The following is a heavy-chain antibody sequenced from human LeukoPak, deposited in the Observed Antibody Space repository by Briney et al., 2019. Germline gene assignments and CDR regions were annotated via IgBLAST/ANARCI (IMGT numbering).Heavy chain of an antibody. Sequence: PGGSLRLSCAASGFTFSSYGMSWVRQAPGKGLEWVSVIYSGGSTYYADSVKGRFTISRDNSKNTLYLQMNSLRAEDTAVYYCAKTGGPAIVVVPAASNWFDPWGQGTLVTVSS. V-gene: IGHV3-23*03. D-gene: IGHD2-2*01. J-gene: IGHJ5*02. CDR3: AKTGGPAIVVVPAASNWFDP. CDR2: IYSGGST. CDR1: GFTFSSYG.